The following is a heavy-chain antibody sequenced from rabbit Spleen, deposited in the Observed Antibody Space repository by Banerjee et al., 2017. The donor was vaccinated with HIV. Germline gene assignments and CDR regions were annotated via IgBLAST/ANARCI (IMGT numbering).Heavy chain of an antibody. Sequence: QEQLGESGGDRVKPEGPLTLTCTASGFSFSSSYWICRVRQAPGKGLEWIACIYAGSSGNTDYASWAKGRFTISKTSSTTVTLQITSLTAADTATYFCAREYASSNYYGGYYFNLWGPGTLVTVS. CDR1: GFSFSSSYW. D-gene: IGHD8-1*01. CDR3: AREYASSNYYGGYYFNL. CDR2: IYAGSSGNT. V-gene: IGHV1S45*01. J-gene: IGHJ4*01.